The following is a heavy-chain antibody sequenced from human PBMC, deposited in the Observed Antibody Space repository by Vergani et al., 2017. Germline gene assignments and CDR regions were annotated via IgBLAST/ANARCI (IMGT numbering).Heavy chain of an antibody. V-gene: IGHV4-38-2*02. J-gene: IGHJ5*02. CDR2: IYHSGST. CDR3: ARDLGITIFGVVSQAWFDP. Sequence: QVQLQESGPGLVKPSETLSLTCAVSGYSISSGYYWGWIRQPPGKGLEWIGSIYHSGSTYYNPSRKSRVTISVDTSKTQFSVKLSSVTGAATAVYYCARDLGITIFGVVSQAWFDPWGQGTLVTVSA. CDR1: GYSISSGYY. D-gene: IGHD3-3*01.